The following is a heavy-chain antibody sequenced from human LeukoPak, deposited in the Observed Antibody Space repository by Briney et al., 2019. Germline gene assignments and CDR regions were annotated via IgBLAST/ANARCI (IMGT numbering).Heavy chain of an antibody. CDR2: IHPSGGST. Sequence: ASVTVSCKASGYTFTSYYMHWLRQAPGQGLEWMGIIHPSGGSTNYAQEFQGRVTMTRDTSTSTVYMELNSLRSEDTAVYYCARTQDYSIYWYFDLWGRGTLVTVSS. D-gene: IGHD4-11*01. CDR1: GYTFTSYY. CDR3: ARTQDYSIYWYFDL. V-gene: IGHV1-46*01. J-gene: IGHJ2*01.